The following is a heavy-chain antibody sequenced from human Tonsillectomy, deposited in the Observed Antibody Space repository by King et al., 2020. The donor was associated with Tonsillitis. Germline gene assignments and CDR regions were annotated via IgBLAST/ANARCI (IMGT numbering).Heavy chain of an antibody. CDR2: IFYSWGT. Sequence: QLQESGPGLVKPSETLSLTCTVSGGSISSKTYYWGWIRQPPGKGLEWIGTIFYSWGTYSNPSLKRRVTISVDTSKNQFSLELTSVTAADTAVYYCARQPYYMDVWGKGTTVTVSS. CDR1: GGSISSKTYY. V-gene: IGHV4-39*01. J-gene: IGHJ6*03. CDR3: ARQPYYMDV.